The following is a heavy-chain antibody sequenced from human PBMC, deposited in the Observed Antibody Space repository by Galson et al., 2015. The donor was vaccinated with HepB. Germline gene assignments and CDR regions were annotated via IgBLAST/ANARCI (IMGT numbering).Heavy chain of an antibody. Sequence: SLRLSCAASGFTFSSYTMNWVRQAPGKGLEWVASIRSNSIYIYNTDSVKGRFTISRDNSKNSLYLQINSLRAEDTAVYYCARVGVACSFSSDGYELDYWGQGTPVTVSS. CDR3: ARVGVACSFSSDGYELDY. D-gene: IGHD3-10*01. V-gene: IGHV3-21*01. CDR2: IRSNSIYI. CDR1: GFTFSSYT. J-gene: IGHJ4*03.